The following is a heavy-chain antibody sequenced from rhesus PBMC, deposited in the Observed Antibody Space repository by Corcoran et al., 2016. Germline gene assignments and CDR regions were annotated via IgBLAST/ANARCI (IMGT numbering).Heavy chain of an antibody. Sequence: QLQLQESGPGLVKPSETLSVTCAVSGGSISSSYWSWIRQAPGKGLEWIRYIYGSGSSTNYKPSLKNRVTLSVDTSENQLSLKLSSVTTADTAVYYCARSNYEDDYGYYYTENDAFDFWGQGLRVTVSS. CDR1: GGSISSSY. J-gene: IGHJ3*01. CDR3: ARSNYEDDYGYYYTENDAFDF. V-gene: IGHV4-169*01. CDR2: IYGSGSST. D-gene: IGHD3-9*01.